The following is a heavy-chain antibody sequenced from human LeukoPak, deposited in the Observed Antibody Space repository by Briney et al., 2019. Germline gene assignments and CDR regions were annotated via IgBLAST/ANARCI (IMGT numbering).Heavy chain of an antibody. CDR2: INHSGST. CDR3: AGGKAARPFYYYYYMDV. V-gene: IGHV4-34*01. Sequence: PSETLSLTCAVYGGSFSGYYWSWIRQPPGKGLEWIGEINHSGSTNCNPSLKSRVTISVDTSKNQFSLKLSSVTAADTAVYYCAGGKAARPFYYYYYMDVWGKGTTVTVSS. CDR1: GGSFSGYY. D-gene: IGHD6-6*01. J-gene: IGHJ6*03.